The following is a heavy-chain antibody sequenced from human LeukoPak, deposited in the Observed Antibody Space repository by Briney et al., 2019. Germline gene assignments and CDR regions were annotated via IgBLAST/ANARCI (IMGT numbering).Heavy chain of an antibody. CDR3: ATIGGSGLTYYFDY. V-gene: IGHV1-46*01. CDR1: GYTFTSYY. D-gene: IGHD6-19*01. J-gene: IGHJ4*02. CDR2: INPSGGST. Sequence: ASVKVSCKASGYTFTSYYMHWVRQAPGQGLEWMGIINPSGGSTIYAQKFQGRVTMTEDTSTDTAYMELSSLRSEDTAVYYCATIGGSGLTYYFDYWGQGTLVTVSS.